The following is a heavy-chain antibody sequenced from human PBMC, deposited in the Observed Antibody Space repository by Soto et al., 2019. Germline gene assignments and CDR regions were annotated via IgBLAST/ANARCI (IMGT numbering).Heavy chain of an antibody. CDR1: GFTFSSYG. D-gene: IGHD1-26*01. CDR3: AKDRPRWAYSGSYPGY. V-gene: IGHV3-30*18. CDR2: ISYDGSNK. Sequence: QVQLVESGGGVDQPGRSLRLSCAASGFTFSSYGMHWVRQAPGKGLEWGAVISYDGSNKYYADSVKGRFTISRDNSKNTLYLQMNSLRAEDTAVYYCAKDRPRWAYSGSYPGYWGQGTLVTVSS. J-gene: IGHJ4*02.